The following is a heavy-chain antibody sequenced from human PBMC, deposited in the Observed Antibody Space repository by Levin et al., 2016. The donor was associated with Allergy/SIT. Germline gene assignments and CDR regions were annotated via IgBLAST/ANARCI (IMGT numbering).Heavy chain of an antibody. D-gene: IGHD4-17*01. Sequence: GESLKISCVASGFTFSSYAMSWVRQAPGKGLEWVSVVTGSAVTAYYADSVKGRVTISRDNSKKTLYLQMNSLRADDTAVYYCAKSEARTTVTTFDYWGQGTLVTVSS. CDR3: AKSEARTTVTTFDY. J-gene: IGHJ4*02. CDR1: GFTFSSYA. CDR2: VTGSAVTA. V-gene: IGHV3-23*01.